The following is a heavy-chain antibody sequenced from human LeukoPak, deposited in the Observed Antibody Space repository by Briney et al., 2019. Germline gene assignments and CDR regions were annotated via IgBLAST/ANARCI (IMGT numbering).Heavy chain of an antibody. CDR2: ISGSGDTT. CDR1: GFTFSSCV. Sequence: PGGSLRLSCAASGFTFSSCVMSWVRQAPGKGLEWVSAISGSGDTTYYPESVRGRFTISRDISKNTLYLQMNSLRVEDTAVYYCAKDPGQEDYYYYYYMDVWGKGTTVTVSS. J-gene: IGHJ6*03. V-gene: IGHV3-23*01. CDR3: AKDPGQEDYYYYYYMDV.